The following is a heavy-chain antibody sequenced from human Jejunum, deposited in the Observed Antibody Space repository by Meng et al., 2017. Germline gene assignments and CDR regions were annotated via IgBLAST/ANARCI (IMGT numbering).Heavy chain of an antibody. D-gene: IGHD2-2*01. CDR3: AREGQLMLGLVDY. J-gene: IGHJ4*02. Sequence: QVQLQESGPGLVTPSPTLSLTFTVPGDCISSGCPYWSWIRQPPGKGLEWIGYIYYTGSAYYNPSLESRVTLSVDTSNNQFSLRLNSVTAADTAVYYCAREGQLMLGLVDYWGQGTLVTVSS. CDR1: GDCISSGCPY. CDR2: IYYTGSA. V-gene: IGHV4-31*03.